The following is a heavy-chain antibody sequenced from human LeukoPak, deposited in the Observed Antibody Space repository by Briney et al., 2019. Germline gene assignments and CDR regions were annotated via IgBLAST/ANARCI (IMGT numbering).Heavy chain of an antibody. CDR2: IYTGGTT. D-gene: IGHD4-17*01. CDR3: TRDPHDYGDYGS. CDR1: GFTVNTDY. J-gene: IGHJ5*02. Sequence: EGSLRLSCAASGFTVNTDYMSWVRQAPGKGLEWVSVIYTGGTTHYADPLKGRFTISRDSSKNTLYLQMNSLRVEDTAIYYCTRDPHDYGDYGSWGQGTLVTVSS. V-gene: IGHV3-66*01.